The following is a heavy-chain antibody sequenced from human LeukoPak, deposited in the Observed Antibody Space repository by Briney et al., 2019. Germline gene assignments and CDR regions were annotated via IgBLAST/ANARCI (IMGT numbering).Heavy chain of an antibody. J-gene: IGHJ6*02. CDR1: GFIFSNRF. CDR3: AKGGV. Sequence: GGSLRLSCAASGFIFSNRFMSWVRQAPGKGLEWVSSISADGGNIYYADSVKGRFTISRGNSKNTLFLQMNSLRVEDTALYYCAKGGVWGQGIAVTVSS. CDR2: ISADGGNI. V-gene: IGHV3-23*01.